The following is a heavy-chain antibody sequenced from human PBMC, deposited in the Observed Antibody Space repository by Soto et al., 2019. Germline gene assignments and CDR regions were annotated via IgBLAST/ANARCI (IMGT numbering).Heavy chain of an antibody. CDR1: GGSFSGYY. CDR2: INHSGST. D-gene: IGHD3-10*01. CDR3: ARGQGMEGRVRGVRWFAY. J-gene: IGHJ4*02. Sequence: QVQLQQWGAGLLKPSETLSLTCAVYGGSFSGYYWSWIRQPPGKGLEWIGEINHSGSTNYNPSLKSQVTLSVDTSKKQFSLKLNSVTAADTAVYYCARGQGMEGRVRGVRWFAYWGQGTLVTVSS. V-gene: IGHV4-34*01.